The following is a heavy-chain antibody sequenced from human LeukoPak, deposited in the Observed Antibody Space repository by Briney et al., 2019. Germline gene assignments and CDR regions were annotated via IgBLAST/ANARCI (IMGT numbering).Heavy chain of an antibody. CDR1: GGSISSSIYY. J-gene: IGHJ4*02. D-gene: IGHD3-22*01. CDR2: FYYSGST. CDR3: SAYYYDSSAEYYFDY. V-gene: IGHV4-39*01. Sequence: SETLSLTCTVSGGSISSSIYYWGWIRQPPGKGLEWIGSFYYSGSTYYNPSLKSRVTISVDTSKNQFSLKLSSVTAADTAVYYCSAYYYDSSAEYYFDYWGQGTLVTVSS.